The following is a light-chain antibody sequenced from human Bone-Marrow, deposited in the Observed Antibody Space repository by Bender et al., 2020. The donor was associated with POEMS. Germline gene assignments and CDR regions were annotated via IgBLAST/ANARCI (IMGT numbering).Light chain of an antibody. CDR1: SSDVGGYSF. J-gene: IGLJ1*01. V-gene: IGLV2-14*03. Sequence: QSALTQPRSVSGSPGQSVTISCTGTSSDVGGYSFVSWYQQHPGKAPKLMIYDVSNRPSGVSNRFSGSQSDNTASLTISGLHPEDEADYYCSSYTSSGTLPYVFGTGTKVTVL. CDR3: SSYTSSGTLPYV. CDR2: DVS.